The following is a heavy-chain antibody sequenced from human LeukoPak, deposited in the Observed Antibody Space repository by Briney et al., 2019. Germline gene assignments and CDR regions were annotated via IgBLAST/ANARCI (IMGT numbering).Heavy chain of an antibody. CDR2: VFYSGST. Sequence: SETLSLTCTVSSGTISSSYWSWIRQPPGKGLEWIGYVFYSGSTNYNPSLKSRVSISVDTSRKYFSLRLSSVTAADTAVYYCARSPTVAIELDYWGQGILVTVSS. CDR1: SGTISSSY. V-gene: IGHV4-59*01. CDR3: ARSPTVAIELDY. J-gene: IGHJ4*02. D-gene: IGHD4-23*01.